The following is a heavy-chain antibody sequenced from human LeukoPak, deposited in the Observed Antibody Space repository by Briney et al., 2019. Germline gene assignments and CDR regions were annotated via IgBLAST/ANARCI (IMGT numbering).Heavy chain of an antibody. D-gene: IGHD2-8*02. J-gene: IGHJ6*03. V-gene: IGHV4-59*01. CDR3: ARFGSRRLVRGYYYCMDV. CDR1: GGSMNTYY. CDR2: IHYSGST. Sequence: PSETLSLTCTVSGGSMNTYYWTWIRQPPGKGLEWIGHIHYSGSTDYNPSLKSRLTISVDTSKNQFSLRLSSVTAADTAVYYCARFGSRRLVRGYYYCMDVWGKGTTVTVSS.